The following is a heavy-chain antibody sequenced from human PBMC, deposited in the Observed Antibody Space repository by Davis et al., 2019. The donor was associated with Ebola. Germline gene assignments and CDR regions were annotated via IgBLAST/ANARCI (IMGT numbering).Heavy chain of an antibody. CDR2: IYYSGST. V-gene: IGHV4-59*01. CDR3: ARYGLHWRDGYKLYYFDY. J-gene: IGHJ4*02. D-gene: IGHD5-24*01. CDR1: GGSISSYY. Sequence: SETLSLTCTVSGGSISSYYWSWIRQPPGKGLEWIGYIYYSGSTNYNPSLKSRVTISVDTSKNQFSLKLSSVTAADTAVYYCARYGLHWRDGYKLYYFDYWGQGTLVTVSS.